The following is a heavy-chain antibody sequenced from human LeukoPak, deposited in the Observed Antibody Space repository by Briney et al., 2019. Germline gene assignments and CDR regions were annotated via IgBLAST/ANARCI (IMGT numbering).Heavy chain of an antibody. CDR1: GFTFSSYA. CDR3: ARRSYCGGDCYTNWFDP. Sequence: PGGSLRLSCAASGFTFSSYAISWVRQAPGQGLEWMGGIIPIFGTANYAQKFQGRVTITADESTSTAYMELSSLRSEDTAVYYCARRSYCGGDCYTNWFDPWGQGTLVTVSS. CDR2: IIPIFGTA. V-gene: IGHV1-69*01. J-gene: IGHJ5*02. D-gene: IGHD2-21*02.